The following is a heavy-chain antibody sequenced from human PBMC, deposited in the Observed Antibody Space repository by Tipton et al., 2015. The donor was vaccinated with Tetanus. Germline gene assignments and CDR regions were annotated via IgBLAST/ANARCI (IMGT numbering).Heavy chain of an antibody. D-gene: IGHD5-18*01. CDR1: GFTFSNYW. Sequence: SLRLSCAASGFTFSNYWMSWVRQAPGRGLEWVASIKQDGSDKNYMDSVKGRFTISRDNAKNSLYLQMSSPRAEDTAVYYCARDASRYTYGSNYFDYWGQGTLVTVSS. CDR3: ARDASRYTYGSNYFDY. CDR2: IKQDGSDK. J-gene: IGHJ4*02. V-gene: IGHV3-7*01.